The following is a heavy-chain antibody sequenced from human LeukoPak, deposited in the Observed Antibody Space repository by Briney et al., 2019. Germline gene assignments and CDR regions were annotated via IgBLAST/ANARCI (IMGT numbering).Heavy chain of an antibody. CDR2: IFSGRNT. Sequence: GGSLRLSCAASGITVSSNYLSWVRQAPGKGLDWVSVIFSGRNTYYADSVKGRFTISTDNSKNTLDLQMNSLRAEDTAVYYCARTVPGYCSGGSCLGYWGQGTLVTVSS. D-gene: IGHD2-15*01. J-gene: IGHJ4*02. V-gene: IGHV3-66*01. CDR1: GITVSSNY. CDR3: ARTVPGYCSGGSCLGY.